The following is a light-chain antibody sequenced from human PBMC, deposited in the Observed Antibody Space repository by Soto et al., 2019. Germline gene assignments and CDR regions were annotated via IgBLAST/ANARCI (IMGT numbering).Light chain of an antibody. CDR3: QQYGSSPQT. Sequence: VLTQSPGTLSFSPGERATLPVRVSQIVTDDYLAWYQQKTGQAPRLLMYDASTRATGIPDRFSGSGSGTDFTLTISRLEPEDFAVYYCQQYGSSPQTFGQGTKVDIK. J-gene: IGKJ1*01. V-gene: IGKV3-20*01. CDR2: DAS. CDR1: QIVTDDY.